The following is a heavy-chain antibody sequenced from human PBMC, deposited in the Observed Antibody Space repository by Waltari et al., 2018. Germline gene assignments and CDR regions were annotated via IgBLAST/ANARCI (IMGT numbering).Heavy chain of an antibody. CDR3: ARPHWHYYDSSGPNAFDI. CDR1: GGTFSSYA. V-gene: IGHV1-69*14. D-gene: IGHD3-22*01. CDR2: IIPIGGTA. Sequence: QVRLLQSGAEVKKPGSSVKVSCKASGGTFSSYAISGVRQAPGQGLEWMGGIIPIGGTANSAQKCQGRVTITADKSTSTAYMELSSLRSEATAAYYCARPHWHYYDSSGPNAFDIWGQGTMVTVSS. J-gene: IGHJ3*02.